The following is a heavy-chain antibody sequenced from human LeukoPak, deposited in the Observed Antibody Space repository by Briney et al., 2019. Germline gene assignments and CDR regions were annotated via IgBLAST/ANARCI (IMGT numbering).Heavy chain of an antibody. J-gene: IGHJ6*03. CDR2: ISSSSSYM. CDR3: AKPTDFYYYYYYMDV. V-gene: IGHV3-21*04. Sequence: GGSLRLSCAASGFTFSSYSMNWVRQAPGKGLEWVSSISSSSSYMYYADSVKGRFTISRDNAKNSLYLQMNSLRAEDTAVYYCAKPTDFYYYYYYMDVWGKGTTVTVSS. CDR1: GFTFSSYS.